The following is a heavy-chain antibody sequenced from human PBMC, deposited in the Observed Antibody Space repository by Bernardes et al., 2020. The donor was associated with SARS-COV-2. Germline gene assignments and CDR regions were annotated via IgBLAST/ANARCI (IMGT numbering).Heavy chain of an antibody. J-gene: IGHJ6*01. D-gene: IGHD3-10*01. Sequence: GGSLLLSCAASGFTFSSSCMHWVRQAPGKGLEWVADIWHDGSNKYYADSVKGRFTISRDNSKNTLYLQMNSLRAEDTAVYYCARDSITMVREVILYYYGMDGWRQGTTGIVSS. CDR2: IWHDGSNK. CDR1: GFTFSSSC. V-gene: IGHV3-33*01. CDR3: ARDSITMVREVILYYYGMDG.